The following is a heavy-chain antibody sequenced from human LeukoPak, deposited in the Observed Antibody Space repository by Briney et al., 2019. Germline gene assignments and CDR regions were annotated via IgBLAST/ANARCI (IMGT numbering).Heavy chain of an antibody. D-gene: IGHD5-18*01. Sequence: SETLSLTCAVYGGSFSGYYWSWIRQPPGKGLEWIGEINHSGSTNYNPSLKSRVTISVDTSKNQFSLKLSSVTAADTAVYYCARVGYSCGYHSSYYYYGMDVWGQGTTVTVSS. J-gene: IGHJ6*02. V-gene: IGHV4-34*01. CDR2: INHSGST. CDR1: GGSFSGYY. CDR3: ARVGYSCGYHSSYYYYGMDV.